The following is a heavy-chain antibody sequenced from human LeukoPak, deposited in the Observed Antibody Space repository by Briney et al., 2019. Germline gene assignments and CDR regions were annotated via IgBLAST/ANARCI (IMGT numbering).Heavy chain of an antibody. CDR3: ARDYFSFGGIIISD. CDR1: GFTFSSYG. J-gene: IGHJ4*02. Sequence: GGPLRLSCAASGFTFSSYGMNWVRQAPGKGLEWVSAISGSGGSTYYADSVKGRFTISRDNAKKSLYLQMNSLRAEDTAVYYRARDYFSFGGIIISDWGQGTLVTVSS. CDR2: ISGSGGST. D-gene: IGHD3-16*02. V-gene: IGHV3-23*01.